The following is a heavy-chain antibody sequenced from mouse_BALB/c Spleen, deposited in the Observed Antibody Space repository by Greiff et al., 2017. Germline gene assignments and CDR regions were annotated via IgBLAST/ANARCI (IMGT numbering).Heavy chain of an antibody. D-gene: IGHD1-1*01. CDR3: ARSGLRGGSYYYAMDY. CDR2: INPSTGYT. CDR1: GYTFTSYW. J-gene: IGHJ4*01. V-gene: IGHV1-7*01. Sequence: VQLQESGAELAKPGASVKMSCKASGYTFTSYWMHWVKQRPGQGLEWIGYINPSTGYTEYNQKFKDKATLTADKSSSTAYMQLSSLTSEDSAVYYCARSGLRGGSYYYAMDYWGQGTSVTVSS.